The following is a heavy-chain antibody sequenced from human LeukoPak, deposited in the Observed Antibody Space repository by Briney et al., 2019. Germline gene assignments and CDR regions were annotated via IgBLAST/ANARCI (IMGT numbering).Heavy chain of an antibody. CDR2: ITPSGESA. V-gene: IGHV3-23*01. Sequence: SGGSLRLSCAASGFTFNTFHMRWVRQAPGKGLEWVSSITPSGESANYADSVKGRFPISRDNSKNMLYLQMNSLRAEDTAVYYCPYSAWDVWGKGTTVTVSS. J-gene: IGHJ6*04. CDR1: GFTFNTFH. CDR3: PYSAWDV. D-gene: IGHD5-18*01.